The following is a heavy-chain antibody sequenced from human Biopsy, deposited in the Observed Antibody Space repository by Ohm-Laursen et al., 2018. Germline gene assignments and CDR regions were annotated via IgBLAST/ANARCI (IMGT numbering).Heavy chain of an antibody. CDR1: VSSYSDYH. Sequence: SLRLSRAASVSSYSDYHLRWIRQPPGRGLEWVSYISGGGTIYYGDSMKGRVTISRDNAKKSLYLQMHSLRAEDTAVYYCARDTRGSPYSMDVWGQGTMVTVSS. V-gene: IGHV3-11*01. CDR2: ISGGGTI. D-gene: IGHD3-16*01. CDR3: ARDTRGSPYSMDV. J-gene: IGHJ6*02.